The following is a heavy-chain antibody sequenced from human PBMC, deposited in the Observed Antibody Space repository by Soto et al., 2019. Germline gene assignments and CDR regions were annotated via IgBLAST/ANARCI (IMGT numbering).Heavy chain of an antibody. Sequence: QVQLVQSGAEVRKPGSSVKVSCKASGGTSSTYAISWVRQAPGQGLEWMGGIIPIFGTANYAQKFQGRVTITADESTITAYMELSSLRSEDTAVYYCAADVGVSSRTFDYWGQGSLVTVSS. CDR1: GGTSSTYA. V-gene: IGHV1-69*01. J-gene: IGHJ4*02. CDR3: AADVGVSSRTFDY. CDR2: IIPIFGTA. D-gene: IGHD1-26*01.